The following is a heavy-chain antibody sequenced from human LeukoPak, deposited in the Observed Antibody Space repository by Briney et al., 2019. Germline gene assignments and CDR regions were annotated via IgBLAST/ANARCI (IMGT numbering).Heavy chain of an antibody. CDR1: GFTFSSYA. V-gene: IGHV3-23*01. Sequence: PGGSLRLSCAASGFTFSSYAMSWVRQAPGKGLEWVSAISGSGGSTYYADSVKGRFTISRDNSKNTLYLQMNSLRAEDTAVYYCAKASYGGNSGGIDYWGQGTLVTVSS. J-gene: IGHJ4*02. CDR3: AKASYGGNSGGIDY. CDR2: ISGSGGST. D-gene: IGHD4-23*01.